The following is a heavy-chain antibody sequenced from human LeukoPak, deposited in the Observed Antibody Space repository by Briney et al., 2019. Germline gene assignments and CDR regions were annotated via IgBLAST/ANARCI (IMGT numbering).Heavy chain of an antibody. J-gene: IGHJ4*02. D-gene: IGHD6-13*01. V-gene: IGHV4-30-2*01. CDR3: ARLSSSWYLYFDY. CDR2: FYHSGST. CDR1: GGSISSGGYS. Sequence: PSETLSLTCAVSGGSISSGGYSWSWIRQPPGKGLEWIGYFYHSGSTYYNPSLKSRVTISVDRSKNQFSLKLSSVTAADTAVYYCARLSSSWYLYFDYWGQGTLVTVSS.